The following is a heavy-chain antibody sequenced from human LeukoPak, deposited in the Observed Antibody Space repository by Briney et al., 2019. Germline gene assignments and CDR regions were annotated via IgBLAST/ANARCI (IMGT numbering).Heavy chain of an antibody. CDR2: INRSGST. Sequence: SETLSLTCAVYGGSFSGYYWSWIRQPPGKGLEWIGEINRSGSTNYNPSLKSRVTISVDTSKNQFSLKLSSVTAADTAVYYCARGGFNIVVVPAATDNWFDPWGQGTLVTVSS. CDR3: ARGGFNIVVVPAATDNWFDP. V-gene: IGHV4-34*01. J-gene: IGHJ5*02. D-gene: IGHD2-2*01. CDR1: GGSFSGYY.